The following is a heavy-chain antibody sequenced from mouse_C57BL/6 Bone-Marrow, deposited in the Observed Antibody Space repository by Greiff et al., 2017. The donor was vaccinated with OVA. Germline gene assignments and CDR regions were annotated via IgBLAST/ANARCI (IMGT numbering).Heavy chain of an antibody. CDR1: GYTFTSYW. D-gene: IGHD3-2*02. Sequence: QVQLQQPGAELVRPGSSVKLSCKASGYTFTSYWMHWVKQRPIQGLEWIGNIDPSDSETHYNQKFKDKATLTVDKSSSTAYMQLSSLTSEDSADYYGARKAQYYAMDYWGQGTSVTVSS. CDR3: ARKAQYYAMDY. V-gene: IGHV1-52*01. CDR2: IDPSDSET. J-gene: IGHJ4*01.